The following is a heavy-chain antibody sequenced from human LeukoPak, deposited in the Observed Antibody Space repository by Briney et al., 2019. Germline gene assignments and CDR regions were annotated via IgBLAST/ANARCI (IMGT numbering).Heavy chain of an antibody. CDR2: ISAYNGNT. CDR1: GYTFIRYG. V-gene: IGHV1-18*01. Sequence: ASVKVSCKASGYTFIRYGISWVRQAPGQGLEWMGWISAYNGNTKNVQRVQDRVTMTTDTSTSTAYMELSSLRSEDTAVYYCARGPTVVTPRFDYWGQGALVTVSP. J-gene: IGHJ4*02. CDR3: ARGPTVVTPRFDY. D-gene: IGHD4-23*01.